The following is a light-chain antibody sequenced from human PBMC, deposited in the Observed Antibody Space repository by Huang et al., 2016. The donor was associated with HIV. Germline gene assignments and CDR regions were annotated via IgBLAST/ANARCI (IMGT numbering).Light chain of an antibody. Sequence: DIQMTQSPSTLSASVGDRVTITCRASQSISNWLAWYQQKPEKAPKLLIYKASNLKSGVPSRFSGSGSGTEFTLTSSSLQPDDFATYYCQQFDSNPYTFGQGTKLEIK. CDR2: KAS. CDR3: QQFDSNPYT. CDR1: QSISNW. J-gene: IGKJ2*01. V-gene: IGKV1-5*03.